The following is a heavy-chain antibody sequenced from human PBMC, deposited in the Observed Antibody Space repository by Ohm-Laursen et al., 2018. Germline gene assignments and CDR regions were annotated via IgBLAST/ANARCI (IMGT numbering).Heavy chain of an antibody. J-gene: IGHJ4*02. V-gene: IGHV4-59*01. CDR3: ARLNGGG. D-gene: IGHD3-16*01. CDR1: GGSISSYY. CDR2: IYYSGNT. Sequence: SQTLSLTCPVSGGSISSYYWSWIRQPPGKGLEWIGYIYYSGNTNYNPSLKSRVTISIDTSKNQFSLKLSSVTAADTAVYYCARLNGGGWGQGTLVTVSS.